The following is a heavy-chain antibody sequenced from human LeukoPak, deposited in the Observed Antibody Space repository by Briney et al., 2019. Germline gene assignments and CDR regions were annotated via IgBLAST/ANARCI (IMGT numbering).Heavy chain of an antibody. CDR3: AKDHSVLQWLGDFDY. Sequence: GGSLRLSCAASGFTFDDYAMHWVRQAPGKGLEWVSLISGDGGSTYYADSVKGRFTISRDNSKNSLYLRMNSLRTEDTALYYCAKDHSVLQWLGDFDYWGQGTLVTVSS. D-gene: IGHD6-19*01. CDR1: GFTFDDYA. J-gene: IGHJ4*02. CDR2: ISGDGGST. V-gene: IGHV3-43*02.